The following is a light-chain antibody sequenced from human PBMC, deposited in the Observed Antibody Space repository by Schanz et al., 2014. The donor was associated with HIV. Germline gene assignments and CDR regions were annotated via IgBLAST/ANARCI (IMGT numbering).Light chain of an antibody. Sequence: QSALTQPPSASGSPGQSVTISCTGTSSDVGGYNHVSWYQQHPGKAPKLMIYEVIKRPSGVPDRFSGSKSGSTASLTISGLQAEDEADYYCSSYTTSSTLVFGGGTKLTVL. V-gene: IGLV2-8*01. J-gene: IGLJ2*01. CDR3: SSYTTSSTLV. CDR1: SSDVGGYNH. CDR2: EVI.